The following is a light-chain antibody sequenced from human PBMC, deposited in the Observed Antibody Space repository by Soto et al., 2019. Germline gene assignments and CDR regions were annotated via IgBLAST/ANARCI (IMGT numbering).Light chain of an antibody. CDR1: QSISTSY. CDR3: KQYVNSVWT. J-gene: IGKJ1*01. Sequence: EGVLTQSPGTLSLSPGERATLSCRASQSISTSYLAWYQQKPGQAHRLLIYGADSRASGIQDRFSGRGSGTDFTLTIRSLEPEDSAVYYCKQYVNSVWTFGQGTKVDIK. V-gene: IGKV3-20*01. CDR2: GAD.